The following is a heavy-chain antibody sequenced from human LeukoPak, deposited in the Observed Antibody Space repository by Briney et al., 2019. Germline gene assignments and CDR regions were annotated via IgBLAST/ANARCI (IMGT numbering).Heavy chain of an antibody. CDR3: ARPGNDSSGWYRAGGFDY. V-gene: IGHV4-39*01. CDR2: IYYSGST. Sequence: PSETLSLTCTVSGGSISSSSYYWGWIRQPPGKGLEWIGSIYYSGSTYYNPSLKSRVTISVDTSKNQFSLKLSSVTAADTAVYYCARPGNDSSGWYRAGGFDYWGQGTLVTVSS. CDR1: GGSISSSSYY. J-gene: IGHJ4*02. D-gene: IGHD6-19*01.